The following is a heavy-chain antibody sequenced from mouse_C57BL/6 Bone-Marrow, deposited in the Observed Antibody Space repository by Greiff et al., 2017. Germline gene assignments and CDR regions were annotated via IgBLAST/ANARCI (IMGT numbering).Heavy chain of an antibody. CDR3: ARRYAMDY. Sequence: VQLQQSGPGLVQPSQSLSITCTVSGFSLTSYGVHWVRQSPGKGLEWLGVLWSGGSTAYNDAFISRLSISKDNSKSQVFFKMTSLQADDTAIYYCARRYAMDYWGQGTSVTVSS. CDR1: GFSLTSYG. J-gene: IGHJ4*01. V-gene: IGHV2-2*01. CDR2: LWSGGST.